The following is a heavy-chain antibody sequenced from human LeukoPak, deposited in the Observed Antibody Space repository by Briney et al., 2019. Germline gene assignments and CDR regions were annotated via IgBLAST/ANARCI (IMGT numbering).Heavy chain of an antibody. V-gene: IGHV3-23*01. Sequence: PGGSLRLSCAASGFTFFIYGMTWVRQAPGKGLAGVSTISGTGDNTYYADSVKGRFTISRDNSKDTLFLQMSSLRPEDTAIYYCARVQGGGYRTADSWGQGTLVTVSS. CDR3: ARVQGGGYRTADS. CDR1: GFTFFIYG. J-gene: IGHJ4*02. CDR2: ISGTGDNT. D-gene: IGHD3-10*01.